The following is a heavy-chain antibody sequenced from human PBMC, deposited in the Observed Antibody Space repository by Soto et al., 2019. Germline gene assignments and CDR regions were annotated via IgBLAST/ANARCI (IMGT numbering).Heavy chain of an antibody. D-gene: IGHD3-10*01. CDR3: AKVLSKNYYYPFDF. CDR2: ISGGSSVT. V-gene: IGHV3-23*01. J-gene: IGHJ4*02. Sequence: GGSLRLSCTASGFTFSDYAMAWVRQAPGKGLEWVSTISGGSSVTYYGDSVKGRFTISRDNAKKTLFLQLNRLSAEDTATYYCAKVLSKNYYYPFDFWGLGTQVTVSS. CDR1: GFTFSDYA.